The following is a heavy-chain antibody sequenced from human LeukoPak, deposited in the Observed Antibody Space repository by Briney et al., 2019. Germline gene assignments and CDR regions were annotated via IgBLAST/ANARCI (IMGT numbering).Heavy chain of an antibody. CDR3: AKQVRGSSWYGGGIDY. CDR1: GFTFSSYA. J-gene: IGHJ4*02. CDR2: ISGSGGST. D-gene: IGHD6-13*01. V-gene: IGHV3-23*01. Sequence: GGSLRLSCAPSGFTFSSYAMSWVRQAPGKGLEWVSAISGSGGSTYYADSVKGRFTISRDNSKNTLYLQMNSLRAEDTAVYYCAKQVRGSSWYGGGIDYWGQGTPVTASS.